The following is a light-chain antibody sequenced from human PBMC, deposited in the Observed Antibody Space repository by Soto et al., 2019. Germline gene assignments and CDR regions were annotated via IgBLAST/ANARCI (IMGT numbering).Light chain of an antibody. CDR2: EGS. Sequence: QSVLTQPASVSGYPGQSITISCTGTSSDVGSYNLVSWYQQHPGKAPKLMIYEGSKRPSGVSNRFSGSKSGNTASLTISGLQAEDEADYYCCSYAGSSTVVFGGGTKVTVL. CDR3: CSYAGSSTVV. CDR1: SSDVGSYNL. V-gene: IGLV2-23*01. J-gene: IGLJ2*01.